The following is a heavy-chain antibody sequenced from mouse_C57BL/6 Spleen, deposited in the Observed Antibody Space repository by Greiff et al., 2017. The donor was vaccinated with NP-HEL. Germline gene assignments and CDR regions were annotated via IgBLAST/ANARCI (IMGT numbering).Heavy chain of an antibody. CDR3: VRRSGTGYAMDY. V-gene: IGHV10-1*01. J-gene: IGHJ4*01. CDR2: IRSKSNNYAT. Sequence: EVQLVESGGGLVQPKGSLKLSCAASGFSFNTYAMNWVRQAPGKGLEWVARIRSKSNNYATYYADSVKDRFTISRDASESMLYLQMNNLKTEDTAMYYCVRRSGTGYAMDYWGQGTSVTVSS. CDR1: GFSFNTYA. D-gene: IGHD4-1*01.